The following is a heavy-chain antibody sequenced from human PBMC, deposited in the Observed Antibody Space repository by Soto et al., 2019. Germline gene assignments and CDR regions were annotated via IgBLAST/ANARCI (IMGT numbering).Heavy chain of an antibody. CDR1: GGSISSSSYY. CDR2: IYYSGST. D-gene: IGHD3-22*01. Sequence: QLQLQESGPGLVKPSETLSLTCTVSGGSISSSSYYWGWIRQPPGKGLEWIGSIYYSGSTYYNPSLKSRVTISVDTSKNQFSLKLSSVTAADTAVYYCARHSYDSSGSGFDYWGQGTLVTVSS. CDR3: ARHSYDSSGSGFDY. V-gene: IGHV4-39*01. J-gene: IGHJ4*02.